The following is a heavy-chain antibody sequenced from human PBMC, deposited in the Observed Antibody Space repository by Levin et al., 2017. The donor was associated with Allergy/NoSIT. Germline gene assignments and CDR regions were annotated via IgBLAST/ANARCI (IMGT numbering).Heavy chain of an antibody. Sequence: QPGESLKISCTASGFTFSTYGMHWVRQAPGKGLEWVALITSNGNNIYYADSVRGRFTISRDNYKNTLYLQMNSLRPDDTAVYYCAKAAVADWGQGTLVTVSS. CDR1: GFTFSTYG. J-gene: IGHJ4*02. CDR3: AKAAVAD. V-gene: IGHV3-30*18. CDR2: ITSNGNNI.